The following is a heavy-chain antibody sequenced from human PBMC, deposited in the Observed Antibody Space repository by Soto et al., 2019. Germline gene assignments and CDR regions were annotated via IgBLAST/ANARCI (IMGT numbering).Heavy chain of an antibody. CDR2: ISAYNGNT. J-gene: IGHJ4*02. CDR1: GYTFTSYG. CDR3: AILPRRVVVVDSPFDF. V-gene: IGHV1-18*01. D-gene: IGHD3-22*01. Sequence: QVQLVQSGAEVKKPGASVKVSCKASGYTFTSYGISWVRQAPGQGLDWMGWISAYNGNTNYAQKLKGRVTMTTDTSTSTAYMELRSLRSDDSAVYYCAILPRRVVVVDSPFDFWGQGTLVTVSS.